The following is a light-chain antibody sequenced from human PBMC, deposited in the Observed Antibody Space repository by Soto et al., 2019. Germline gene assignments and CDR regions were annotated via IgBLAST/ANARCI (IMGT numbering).Light chain of an antibody. V-gene: IGLV2-11*01. CDR3: CSYAGSYTSNYV. Sequence: QSALTQPRSVSGSPGQSVSISGTGTSSDLGGYNYVSWYQQHPGKAPKLMIYDVSKRPSGVPDRFSGSKSGNTASLTISGLQAEDEADYYCCSYAGSYTSNYVFGTGTKLTVL. CDR2: DVS. CDR1: SSDLGGYNY. J-gene: IGLJ1*01.